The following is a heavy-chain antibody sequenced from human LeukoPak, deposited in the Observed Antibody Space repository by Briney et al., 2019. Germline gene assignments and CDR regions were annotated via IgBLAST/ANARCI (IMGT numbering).Heavy chain of an antibody. J-gene: IGHJ4*02. Sequence: PGRSLRLSCAASGFTFSSYGMHWVRHAPGKGLVWVSRINSDGSSTSYADSVKGRFTISRDNAKNTLYLQMNSLRAEDTAVYYCARHLDDFWSGYPDYWGQGTLVTVSS. CDR2: INSDGSST. CDR3: ARHLDDFWSGYPDY. D-gene: IGHD3-3*01. CDR1: GFTFSSYG. V-gene: IGHV3-74*01.